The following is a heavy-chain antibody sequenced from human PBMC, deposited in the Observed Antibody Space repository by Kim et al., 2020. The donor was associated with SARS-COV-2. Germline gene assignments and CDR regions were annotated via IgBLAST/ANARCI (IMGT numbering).Heavy chain of an antibody. D-gene: IGHD1-1*01. V-gene: IGHV4-59*01. CDR1: GGSISSNY. CDR3: AKAGQDPYKASFDF. Sequence: SETLSLTCTVSGGSISSNYWNWFRRHPAKGLEWIGDNNYSGSTNYNHSLKSRVTMSADTTKNQFFLMMSSVTAADAAAYYCAKAGQDPYKASFDFWGRGT. J-gene: IGHJ2*01. CDR2: NNYSGST.